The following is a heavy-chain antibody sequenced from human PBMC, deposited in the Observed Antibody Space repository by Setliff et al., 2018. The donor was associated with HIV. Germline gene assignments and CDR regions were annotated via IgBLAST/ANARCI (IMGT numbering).Heavy chain of an antibody. V-gene: IGHV1-18*01. CDR2: ISGFNGNT. Sequence: ASVKVSCKASGYSFARYGLSWVRQAPGQGLEWMGWISGFNGNTKYAKSFQDRVAMNTETATSTAYMEMRSLRSDDTAVYFCARVPYRSAWFSGGHDAFDIWGQGTMVTV. D-gene: IGHD6-19*01. CDR1: GYSFARYG. CDR3: ARVPYRSAWFSGGHDAFDI. J-gene: IGHJ3*02.